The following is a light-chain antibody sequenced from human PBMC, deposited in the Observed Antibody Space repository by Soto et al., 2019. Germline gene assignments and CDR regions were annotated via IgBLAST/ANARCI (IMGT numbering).Light chain of an antibody. V-gene: IGKV2-28*01. Sequence: EIAMTQSPLSLPVTPGEPASISCRSIQSLLHSNGYNYLDWYLLQPGQSPQLLIYLSSNRASGVPDMFSGRGEGTDFTLKISRMEAEDVAVYYCMKALQTPKTFGQGTKVPIK. CDR1: QSLLHSNGYNY. CDR3: MKALQTPKT. CDR2: LSS. J-gene: IGKJ1*01.